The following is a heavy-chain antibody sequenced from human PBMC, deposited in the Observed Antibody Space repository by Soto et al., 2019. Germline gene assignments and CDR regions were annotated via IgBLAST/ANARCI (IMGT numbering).Heavy chain of an antibody. J-gene: IGHJ6*03. CDR3: TTTPTGKDTYYYYMDV. D-gene: IGHD1-1*01. CDR2: IRSKANSYAT. V-gene: IGHV3-73*01. CDR1: GFTFSGSA. Sequence: EVQLVESGGGLVQPGGSLKLSCAASGFTFSGSAMHWVRQASGKGLEWVGRIRSKANSYATAYAASVKGRFTISRDDSKNTAYLQMNSLKTEDTAVYYCTTTPTGKDTYYYYMDVWGKGTTVTVSS.